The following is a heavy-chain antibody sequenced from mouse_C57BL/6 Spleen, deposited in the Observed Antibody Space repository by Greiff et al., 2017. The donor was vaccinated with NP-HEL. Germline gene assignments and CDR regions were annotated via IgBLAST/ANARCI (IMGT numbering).Heavy chain of an antibody. CDR2: INPNNGGT. V-gene: IGHV1-22*01. D-gene: IGHD1-1*01. CDR3: ARNYGSSYTPWYFDV. Sequence: EVQLQQSGPELVKPGASVKMSCKASGYTFTDYNMHWVKQSHGKSLEWIGYINPNNGGTSYNQKFKGKATLTVNKSSSTAYMELRSLTSEDSAVYDCARNYGSSYTPWYFDVWGTGTTVTVSS. CDR1: GYTFTDYN. J-gene: IGHJ1*03.